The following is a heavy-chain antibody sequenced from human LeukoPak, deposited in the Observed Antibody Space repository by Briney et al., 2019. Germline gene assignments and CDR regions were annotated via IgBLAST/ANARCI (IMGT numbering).Heavy chain of an antibody. V-gene: IGHV1-69*05. CDR1: GGTFSSYA. CDR3: AGAYYSNDYYYYYMDV. CDR2: IIPIFGTA. J-gene: IGHJ6*03. Sequence: SVKVSCKASGGTFSSYAISWVRQAPGQGLEWMGGIIPIFGTANYAQKFQGRVTITTDESTSTAYMELSSLRSEDTAVYYCAGAYYSNDYYYYYMDVWGKGTTVTVSS. D-gene: IGHD4-11*01.